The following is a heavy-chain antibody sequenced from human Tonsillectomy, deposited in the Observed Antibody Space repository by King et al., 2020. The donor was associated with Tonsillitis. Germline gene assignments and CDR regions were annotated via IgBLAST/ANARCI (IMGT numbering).Heavy chain of an antibody. CDR2: INPNSGGT. CDR1: GYTFTGYY. V-gene: IGHV1-2*02. Sequence: QLVQSGAEVKKPGASVKVSCKASGYTFTGYYMHWVRQAPGQGLEGMGWINPNSGGTNCAQKFQGRVTMTRDTSISTAYMELSRLRSDDTAVYYCARRGRKTAMVDYWGQGTLVTVSS. J-gene: IGHJ4*02. D-gene: IGHD5-18*01. CDR3: ARRGRKTAMVDY.